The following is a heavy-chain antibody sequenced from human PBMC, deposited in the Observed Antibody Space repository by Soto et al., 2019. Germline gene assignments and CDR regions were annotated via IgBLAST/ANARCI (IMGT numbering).Heavy chain of an antibody. J-gene: IGHJ3*02. CDR2: IIPIFGTA. CDR1: GYTFTSYD. Sequence: SVKVSCKASGYTFTSYDINWVRQAPGQGLEWMGGIIPIFGTANYAQKFQGRVTITVDESTSTAYMEPSSLRSEDTAVYYCARVASSAFDIWGQGTMVTVSS. D-gene: IGHD3-3*02. CDR3: ARVASSAFDI. V-gene: IGHV1-69*13.